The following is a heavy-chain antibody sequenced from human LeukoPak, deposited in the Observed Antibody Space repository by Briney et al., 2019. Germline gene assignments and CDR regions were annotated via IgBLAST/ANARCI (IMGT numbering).Heavy chain of an antibody. Sequence: GGSLRLSCAASGFTFSTYAMSLVRQAPGKGLEWVSDISGSGGSAYYADSVKGRFTISRDNSKNTLYLQMNSLRAEDTAVYYCAKDQRYSSGWYDYWGQGTLVTVSS. J-gene: IGHJ4*02. V-gene: IGHV3-23*01. CDR2: ISGSGGSA. CDR3: AKDQRYSSGWYDY. CDR1: GFTFSTYA. D-gene: IGHD6-19*01.